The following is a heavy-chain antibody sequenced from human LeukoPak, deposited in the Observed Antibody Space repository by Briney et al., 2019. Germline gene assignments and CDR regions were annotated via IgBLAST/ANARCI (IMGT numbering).Heavy chain of an antibody. V-gene: IGHV3-30*18. J-gene: IGHJ4*02. CDR1: GFTFSSYG. D-gene: IGHD1-26*01. Sequence: GGSLRLSCAASGFTFSSYGMHWVRQAPGKGLEWVAVISYDGSNKYYADSVKGRFTISRDNSKNTLYLQFNSLRAEDTAVYYCAKDQAGATAVDYWGQGTLVTVSS. CDR3: AKDQAGATAVDY. CDR2: ISYDGSNK.